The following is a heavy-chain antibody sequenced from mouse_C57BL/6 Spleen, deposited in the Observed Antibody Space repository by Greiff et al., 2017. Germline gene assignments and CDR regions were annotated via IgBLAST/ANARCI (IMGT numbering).Heavy chain of an antibody. J-gene: IGHJ1*03. CDR2: IHPNSGST. D-gene: IGHD2-4*01. CDR3: ARSDDYDPYWYFDV. Sequence: VQLQQPGAELVKPGASVKLSCKASGYTFTSYWMHWVKQRPGQGLEWIGMIHPNSGSTNYNEKFKSKATLTVDKSSSTAYMQLSSLTSEDSAVYYWARSDDYDPYWYFDVWGTGTTVTVSS. CDR1: GYTFTSYW. V-gene: IGHV1-64*01.